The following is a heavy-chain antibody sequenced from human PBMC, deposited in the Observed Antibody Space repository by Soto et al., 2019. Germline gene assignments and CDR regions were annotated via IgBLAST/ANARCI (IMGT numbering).Heavy chain of an antibody. CDR2: ISAYNGNT. Sequence: ASVKIFFNASAYTFTSYGISWVRQALGQGLEWMGWISAYNGNTNYAQKLQGRVTMTTDTSTSTAYMELRRLRSDAAVVYYCARVLDCGGDCPSGWFDAWGQGTMVTVSS. CDR3: ARVLDCGGDCPSGWFDA. V-gene: IGHV1-18*01. CDR1: AYTFTSYG. J-gene: IGHJ5*02. D-gene: IGHD2-21*02.